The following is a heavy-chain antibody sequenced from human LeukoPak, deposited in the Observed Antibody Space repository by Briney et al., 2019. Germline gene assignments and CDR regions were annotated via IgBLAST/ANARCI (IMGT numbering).Heavy chain of an antibody. CDR1: GFTFSTYW. CDR3: ARERQNKDFWSGGDY. Sequence: GGSLRLFCAASGFTFSTYWMSWVRQAPGKVLEWVANIKQDGSEKYYVDSVKGRFTISRDNAKNSLYLQMNTLRPEDTAVYYCARERQNKDFWSGGDYWGQGTLVTVSS. J-gene: IGHJ4*02. V-gene: IGHV3-7*01. CDR2: IKQDGSEK. D-gene: IGHD3-3*01.